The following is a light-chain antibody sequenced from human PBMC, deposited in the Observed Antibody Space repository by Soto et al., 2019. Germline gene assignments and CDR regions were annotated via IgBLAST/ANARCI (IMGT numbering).Light chain of an antibody. Sequence: DIQMTQSPSSLSASVRAIVTITCRASQSISSYLNWYQQKPGKAPKLLTYAASSLKSGVPTRFSGSRSGSDFTHTISSLQPEDFATYYDQQSYSTPRSTFGQDTKLEIK. CDR1: QSISSY. J-gene: IGKJ2*01. V-gene: IGKV1-39*01. CDR3: QQSYSTPRST. CDR2: AAS.